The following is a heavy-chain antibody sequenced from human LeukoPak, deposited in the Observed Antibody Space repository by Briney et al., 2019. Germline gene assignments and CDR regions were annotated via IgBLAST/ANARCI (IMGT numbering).Heavy chain of an antibody. J-gene: IGHJ6*03. V-gene: IGHV3-30*04. CDR1: GFTFSSYA. CDR3: AKEGITGTVYYYYYMDV. Sequence: GGSLRLSCAASGFTFSSYAIHWVRQAPGKGLEWVAVISHDGNNKYYADSVKGRFTISRDNSKNTLYLQMNSLRAEDTAVYYCAKEGITGTVYYYYYMDVWGKGTTVTISS. CDR2: ISHDGNNK. D-gene: IGHD1-7*01.